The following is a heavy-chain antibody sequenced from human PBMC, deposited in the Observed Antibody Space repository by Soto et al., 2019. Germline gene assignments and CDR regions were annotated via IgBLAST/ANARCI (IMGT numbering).Heavy chain of an antibody. V-gene: IGHV1-8*01. CDR1: GDTFTNYD. Sequence: QVQLVQSGAEVKKPGASVKVSCKASGDTFTNYDIKWVRQATGQGLEWMGWMNPNSGNTGYAQKFQGRVTITRNTSSCKAYKEISSRRAEDKAANYYARGQNRMDVGVQGSQVTV. CDR3: ARGQNRMDV. CDR2: MNPNSGNT. J-gene: IGHJ6*02.